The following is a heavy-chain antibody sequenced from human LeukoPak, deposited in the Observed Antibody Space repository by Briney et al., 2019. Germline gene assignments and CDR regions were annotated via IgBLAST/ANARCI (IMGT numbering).Heavy chain of an antibody. CDR3: ARGDGMGYSSGWRGFDY. V-gene: IGHV1-8*01. CDR1: GYTFTSYD. CDR2: MNPNSGNT. Sequence: SVKVSCKASGYTFTSYDINWVRQATGQGLEWMGWMNPNSGNTGYAQKFQGRVTMTRNTSISTAYMELNSLRSEDTAVYYCARGDGMGYSSGWRGFDYWGQGTLVTVSS. J-gene: IGHJ4*02. D-gene: IGHD6-19*01.